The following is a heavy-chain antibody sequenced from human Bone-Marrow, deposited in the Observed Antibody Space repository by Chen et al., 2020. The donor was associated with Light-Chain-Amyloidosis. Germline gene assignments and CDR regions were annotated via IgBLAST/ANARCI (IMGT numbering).Heavy chain of an antibody. CDR2: ISGSGGSR. J-gene: IGHJ3*02. CDR3: AKDISYDDILPGYPADAFDI. Sequence: EVQLVESGGGLLQRGGSLRLSCAASGFAFSSYAMSWVRQAPGKGLEWVATISGSGGSRDYADSVKGRLTISRDNSKNALFLQMNSLRAEDTAVYYCAKDISYDDILPGYPADAFDIWGQGTMVTVSS. V-gene: IGHV3-23*04. D-gene: IGHD3-9*01. CDR1: GFAFSSYA.